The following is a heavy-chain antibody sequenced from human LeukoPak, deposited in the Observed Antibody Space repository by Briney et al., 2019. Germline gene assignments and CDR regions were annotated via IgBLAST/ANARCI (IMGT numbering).Heavy chain of an antibody. CDR2: IKKDGSEK. CDR1: GFTFSSYW. D-gene: IGHD4-17*01. Sequence: PGGSLRLSCAASGFTFSSYWMSWVRQAPGKGLEWVANIKKDGSEKYYVDSVKGRFTISRDNAKNALYLQMNSLRAEDTAVYYCASIMTTVTTVDYWGQGTLVTVSS. V-gene: IGHV3-7*03. CDR3: ASIMTTVTTVDY. J-gene: IGHJ4*02.